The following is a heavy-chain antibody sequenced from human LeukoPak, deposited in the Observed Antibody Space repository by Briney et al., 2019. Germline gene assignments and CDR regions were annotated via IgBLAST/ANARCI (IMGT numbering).Heavy chain of an antibody. CDR2: IYTSGST. CDR3: ARRAFVVVPAASDYYYYYYMDV. D-gene: IGHD2-2*01. Sequence: SETLSLTCTVSGGSIGSYYWSWIRQPPGKGLEWIGYIYTSGSTNYNPSLKSRVTISVDTSKNQFSLKLSSVTAADTAVYYCARRAFVVVPAASDYYYYYYMDVWGKGTTVTVSS. J-gene: IGHJ6*03. CDR1: GGSIGSYY. V-gene: IGHV4-4*09.